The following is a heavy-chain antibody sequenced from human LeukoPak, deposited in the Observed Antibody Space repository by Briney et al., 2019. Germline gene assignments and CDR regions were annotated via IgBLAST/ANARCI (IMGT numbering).Heavy chain of an antibody. CDR1: GFTFSGYA. CDR2: ISGSGGNT. V-gene: IGHV3-23*01. D-gene: IGHD3-22*01. Sequence: PGGSLRLSCAVSGFTFSGYAMSWVRQAPGKGLEWVSGISGSGGNTYYTDSVKGRFSISRDNSKNTPYLQMNNLRAEDTAVYYCARASHYYDSSGYYRLGYFDYWGQGTLVTVSS. J-gene: IGHJ4*02. CDR3: ARASHYYDSSGYYRLGYFDY.